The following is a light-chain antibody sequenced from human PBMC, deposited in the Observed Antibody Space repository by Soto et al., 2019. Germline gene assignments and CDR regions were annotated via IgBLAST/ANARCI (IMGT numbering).Light chain of an antibody. V-gene: IGKV3-15*01. J-gene: IGKJ4*01. Sequence: EKVLPHPPATLSGSPGERATLSCRASENFKNGLPCYQQKPGQVPRLLIYDAFTRATDIPASFSGSASGTEFTLTISSLQSEDSAFYYCQQYDDWPLTLGGGTKVEIK. CDR3: QQYDDWPLT. CDR1: ENFKNG. CDR2: DAF.